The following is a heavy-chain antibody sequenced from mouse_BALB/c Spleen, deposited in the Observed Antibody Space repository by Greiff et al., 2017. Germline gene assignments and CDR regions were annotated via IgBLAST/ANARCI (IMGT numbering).Heavy chain of an antibody. J-gene: IGHJ3*01. CDR1: GYAFTNYL. V-gene: IGHV1-54*01. CDR2: INPGSGGT. CDR3: ARDAFAY. Sequence: VQLHQSGAELVRPGTSVKVSCKASGYAFTNYLIEWVKQRPGQGLEWIGVINPGSGGTNYNEKFKGKATLTADKSSSTAYMQLSSLTSDDSAVYFCARDAFAYWGQGTLVTVSA.